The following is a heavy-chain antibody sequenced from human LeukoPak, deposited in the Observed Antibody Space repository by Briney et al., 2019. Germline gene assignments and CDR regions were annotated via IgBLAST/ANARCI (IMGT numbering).Heavy chain of an antibody. CDR2: IIPILGIA. D-gene: IGHD5-24*01. CDR1: GGTFSSYA. V-gene: IGHV1-69*04. J-gene: IGHJ6*02. Sequence: ASVTVSCKASGGTFSSYAISWGRHAPGQGLEWRGRIIPILGIANYVQKFQGRVTITADKSTSTAYMELSSLRSEDTAVYYCARGIEMATIYYCGMDVWGQGATVTVSS. CDR3: ARGIEMATIYYCGMDV.